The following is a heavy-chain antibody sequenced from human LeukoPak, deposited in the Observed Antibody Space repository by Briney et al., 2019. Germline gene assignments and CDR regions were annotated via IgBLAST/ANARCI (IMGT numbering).Heavy chain of an antibody. CDR3: ARGAMIGIPYFDY. J-gene: IGHJ4*02. D-gene: IGHD3-22*01. V-gene: IGHV4-31*03. Sequence: SETLSLTCTVSGGSISSGGYYWSWIRQHPGKGLEWIGYIYYSGSTYYNPSLKSRVTISVDTSKNQFSLKLSSVTAADTAVYYCARGAMIGIPYFDYWGQGTLVTVSS. CDR2: IYYSGST. CDR1: GGSISSGGYY.